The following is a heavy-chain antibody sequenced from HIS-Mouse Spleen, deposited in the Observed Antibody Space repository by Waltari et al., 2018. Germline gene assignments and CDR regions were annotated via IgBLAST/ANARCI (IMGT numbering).Heavy chain of an antibody. CDR3: AREIPYSSSWYDWYFDL. CDR2: IYYSGST. V-gene: IGHV4-39*07. CDR1: GGSISSSSYS. D-gene: IGHD6-13*01. Sequence: QLQLQESGPGLVKPSETRSPTCTFSGGSISSSSYSRGWFRQPPGKGLEWIGSIYYSGSTYYNPSLKSRVTISVDTSKNQFSLKLSSVTAADTAVYYCAREIPYSSSWYDWYFDLWGRGTLVTVSS. J-gene: IGHJ2*01.